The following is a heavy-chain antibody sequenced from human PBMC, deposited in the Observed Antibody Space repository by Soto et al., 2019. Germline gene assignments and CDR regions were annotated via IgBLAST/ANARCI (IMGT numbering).Heavy chain of an antibody. Sequence: EVQLLESGGGFVQPGGSLRLSCAAAGFTFTDYAMTWVRQAPGKGLDWVSSISGSGGSTYYTDSVKGRFTISRDNSKNTRYLQMHSLRAEDTAVYYCAKDRGGVLAPSYFDTWGQGTLVTVSS. J-gene: IGHJ4*02. CDR1: GFTFTDYA. CDR2: ISGSGGST. D-gene: IGHD2-8*01. V-gene: IGHV3-23*01. CDR3: AKDRGGVLAPSYFDT.